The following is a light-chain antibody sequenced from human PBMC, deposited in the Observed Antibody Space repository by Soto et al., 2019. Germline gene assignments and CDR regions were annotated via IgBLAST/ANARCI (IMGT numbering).Light chain of an antibody. CDR2: GAS. V-gene: IGKV3-20*01. CDR1: QSVSSSY. J-gene: IGKJ1*01. CDR3: QQYGSSPPVT. Sequence: EIVLTQSPGTLSLSPGERATLSCRASQSVSSSYLAWYQQKPGQAPRLLIYGASSRATGIPDRFSGSGSGTYITLTISRLEPEDFAVYYCQQYGSSPPVTFGQGTKVEIK.